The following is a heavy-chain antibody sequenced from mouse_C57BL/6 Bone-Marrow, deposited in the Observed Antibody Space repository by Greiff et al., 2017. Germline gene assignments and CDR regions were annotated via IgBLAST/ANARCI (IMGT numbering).Heavy chain of an antibody. Sequence: EVQLVESGGGLVKPGGSLKLSCAASGFTFSSYAMSWVRQTPEKRLEWVATISDGGSYTYYPDNVKGRFTISRDNAKNNLYLQMSHLKSEDTAMYYCARAGWLLPWDYWGQGTTRTVSS. J-gene: IGHJ2*01. CDR2: ISDGGSYT. CDR1: GFTFSSYA. D-gene: IGHD2-3*01. V-gene: IGHV5-4*01. CDR3: ARAGWLLPWDY.